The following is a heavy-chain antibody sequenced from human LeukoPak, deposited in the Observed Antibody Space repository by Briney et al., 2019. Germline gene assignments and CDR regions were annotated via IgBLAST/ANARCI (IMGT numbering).Heavy chain of an antibody. J-gene: IGHJ5*02. CDR2: IYTSGST. CDR3: AGARVLGDDYYDSSGYFYNWFDP. D-gene: IGHD3-22*01. Sequence: PSETLSLTCTVSGGSISSYYWSWIRQPAGKGLEWIGRIYTSGSTNYNPSLKSRVTMSVDTSKNQFSLKLSSVTAADTAVYYCAGARVLGDDYYDSSGYFYNWFDPWGQGTLVTVSS. CDR1: GGSISSYY. V-gene: IGHV4-4*07.